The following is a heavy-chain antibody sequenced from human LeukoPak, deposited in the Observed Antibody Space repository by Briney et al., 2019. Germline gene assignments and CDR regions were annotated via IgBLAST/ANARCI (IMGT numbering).Heavy chain of an antibody. Sequence: PSETLSLTCTVSGDSISSSVYYWTWIRQTPGKGLEWIGSIYYSGSTYYNPSLKSRVTISVDTSKNQFSLKLSSVTAADTAVYSCARWGSGTSPFDDWGQGTLVTVSS. CDR3: ARWGSGTSPFDD. J-gene: IGHJ4*02. D-gene: IGHD3-16*01. V-gene: IGHV4-39*07. CDR1: GDSISSSVYY. CDR2: IYYSGST.